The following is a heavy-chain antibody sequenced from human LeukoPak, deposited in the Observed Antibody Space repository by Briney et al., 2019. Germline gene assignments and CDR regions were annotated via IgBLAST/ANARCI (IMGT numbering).Heavy chain of an antibody. D-gene: IGHD6-19*01. CDR1: GYTFTNYH. Sequence: ASVKVSCKASGYTFTNYHMHWVRQAPGQGLEWMRKINPSGGTTTYAQKFQGRVTMTRDTSTSTVYMEMSSLRSEDTAVYYCAKCRVSSSGSADHWGQGTLVTVSS. CDR3: AKCRVSSSGSADH. J-gene: IGHJ5*02. CDR2: INPSGGTT. V-gene: IGHV1-46*01.